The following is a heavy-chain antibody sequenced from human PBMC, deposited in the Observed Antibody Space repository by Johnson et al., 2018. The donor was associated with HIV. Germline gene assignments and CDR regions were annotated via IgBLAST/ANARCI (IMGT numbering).Heavy chain of an antibody. CDR3: ARENGGGAFDI. J-gene: IGHJ3*02. D-gene: IGHD3-10*01. CDR2: IGTAGDT. V-gene: IGHV3-13*01. Sequence: VQLVESGGGLVQPGGSLRLSCAASGFTFSSYDMHWVRQATGKGLEWVSGIGTAGDTYYPGSVKGRFTSSRENAKNSLSLQMNSLRAGDTAVYYCARENGGGAFDIWGQGTMVTVSS. CDR1: GFTFSSYD.